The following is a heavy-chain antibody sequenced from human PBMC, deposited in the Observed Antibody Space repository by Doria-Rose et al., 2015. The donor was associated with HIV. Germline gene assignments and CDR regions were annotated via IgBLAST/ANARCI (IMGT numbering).Heavy chain of an antibody. CDR1: TFNSYG. V-gene: IGHV3-30*18. D-gene: IGHD5-12*01. Sequence: TFNSYGMHWVRQAPGKGLEWVAIISFDGSNEYFVDSVRGRFTISRDNSKNTLYLQMHSLSAADTALYYCAKDRDSGYFTHGAFDIWGQGTMVTVSS. CDR3: AKDRDSGYFTHGAFDI. CDR2: ISFDGSNE. J-gene: IGHJ3*02.